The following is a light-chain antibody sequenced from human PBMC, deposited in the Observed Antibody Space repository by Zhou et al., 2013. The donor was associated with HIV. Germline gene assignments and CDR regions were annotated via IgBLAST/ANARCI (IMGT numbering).Light chain of an antibody. CDR1: QSVSSRF. J-gene: IGKJ4*01. CDR3: QQYNRWPPLT. CDR2: GAS. V-gene: IGKV3-15*01. Sequence: IVLTQSPGTLSLSPGERVTLSCRASQSVSSRFLAWYQQKPGQAPRLLIYGASSRATGVPVRFSGSGSGTEFTLTIAGLQSEDVAVYYCQQYNRWPPLTFGGGTQVEIK.